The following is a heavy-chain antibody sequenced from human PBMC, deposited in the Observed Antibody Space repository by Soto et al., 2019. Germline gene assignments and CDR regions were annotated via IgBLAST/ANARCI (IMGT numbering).Heavy chain of an antibody. CDR3: ARDKITGLFDY. J-gene: IGHJ4*02. CDR2: ISHSGST. D-gene: IGHD2-8*02. Sequence: SETLSRSCAVSGGSISSGGHSWSWIRQPPGKGLEWIGYISHSGSTNYNPSLKSRVTISVDTSKNQFSLKLTSVTAADTAVYYCARDKITGLFDYWGQGTLVTVSS. CDR1: GGSISSGGHS. V-gene: IGHV4-30-2*01.